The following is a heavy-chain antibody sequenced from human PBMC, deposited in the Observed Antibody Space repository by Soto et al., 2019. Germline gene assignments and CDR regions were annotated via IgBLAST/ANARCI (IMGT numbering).Heavy chain of an antibody. D-gene: IGHD3-22*01. V-gene: IGHV3-72*01. J-gene: IGHJ4*02. CDR1: GFMFSDYY. CDR2: CRNKANSYTT. Sequence: EVQLVESGGGLVQPGGSLRLSCAASGFMFSDYYMEWVRQAPGKGLEWVGRCRNKANSYTTAYAASVQGRFTLSRDDSKTSLYLQMNSLKTEDTAGYYCARGPDRSGGGTMDYWGQGTLVTVSS. CDR3: ARGPDRSGGGTMDY.